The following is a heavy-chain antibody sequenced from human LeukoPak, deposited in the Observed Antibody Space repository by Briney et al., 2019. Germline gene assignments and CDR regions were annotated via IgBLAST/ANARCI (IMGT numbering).Heavy chain of an antibody. CDR3: TRIGFFYDSSGYSGAFDI. CDR1: GISLSTSGMR. J-gene: IGHJ3*02. V-gene: IGHV2-70*04. Sequence: SGPALVKPTQTLTLTCTFSGISLSTSGMRVSWIRLPPGKALEWLARIDWDDDKFYSTSLKTRLTISKDTSKNQVVLTMTNMDPVDTATYYCTRIGFFYDSSGYSGAFDIWGQGTMVIVSS. CDR2: IDWDDDK. D-gene: IGHD3-22*01.